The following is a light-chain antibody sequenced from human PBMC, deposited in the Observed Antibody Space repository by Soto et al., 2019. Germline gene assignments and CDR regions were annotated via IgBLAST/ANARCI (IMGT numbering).Light chain of an antibody. CDR3: MQGVQMPPIT. V-gene: IGKV2-28*01. CDR1: QSLQHSNGYNY. Sequence: IVMTQSPLSLPVTPGEPASISCRSSQSLQHSNGYNYLDWYFQKPGQSPQLLIHLASNRASGVPVRFSGSGSGTDFTLNISSVEAEDVGLYYCMQGVQMPPITFGQGTRLEIK. J-gene: IGKJ5*01. CDR2: LAS.